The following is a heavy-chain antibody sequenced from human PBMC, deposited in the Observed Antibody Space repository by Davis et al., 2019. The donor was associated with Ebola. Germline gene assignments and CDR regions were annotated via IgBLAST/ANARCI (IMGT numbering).Heavy chain of an antibody. J-gene: IGHJ5*02. Sequence: SETLSLTCTVSGYSISSGYYWGWIRQPPGKGLEWIGSIYHSGSTYYNPSLKSRVTISVNTSKNQFSLKLRSVTAADTAVYYCARDGVSLLWFGELSKVNWFDPWGQGTLVTVSS. CDR1: GYSISSGYY. V-gene: IGHV4-38-2*02. D-gene: IGHD3-10*01. CDR3: ARDGVSLLWFGELSKVNWFDP. CDR2: IYHSGST.